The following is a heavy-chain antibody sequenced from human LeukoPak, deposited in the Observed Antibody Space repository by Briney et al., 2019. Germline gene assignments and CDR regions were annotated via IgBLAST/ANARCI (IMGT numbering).Heavy chain of an antibody. D-gene: IGHD4-23*01. CDR1: DEPFSGYY. CDR2: INRNGNT. Sequence: SETLSLTCAISDEPFSGYYWGWIRQPPGKGLELIGEINRNGNTDYNPSLKSRVSMSIDTSKNQFSLKLISVTAADTAVYYCARGYGGTYYYYYMDVWGKGTTVTVSS. V-gene: IGHV4-34*01. J-gene: IGHJ6*03. CDR3: ARGYGGTYYYYYMDV.